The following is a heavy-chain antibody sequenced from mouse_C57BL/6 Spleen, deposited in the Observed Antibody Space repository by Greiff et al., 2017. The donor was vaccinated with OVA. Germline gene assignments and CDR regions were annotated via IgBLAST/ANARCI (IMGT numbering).Heavy chain of an antibody. Sequence: QVQLQQSGPELVKPGASVKISCKASGYAFSSSWMNWVKQRPGKGLEWIGRIYPGDGDTKYNGKFKGKATLTADKSSSTAYMQLSSLTSEDSAVYFCARGGLQGYWGQGTTLTVSS. V-gene: IGHV1-82*01. CDR1: GYAFSSSW. CDR2: IYPGDGDT. CDR3: ARGGLQGY. J-gene: IGHJ2*01. D-gene: IGHD3-1*01.